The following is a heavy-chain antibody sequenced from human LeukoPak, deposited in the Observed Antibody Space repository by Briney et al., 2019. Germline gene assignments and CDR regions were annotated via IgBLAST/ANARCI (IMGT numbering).Heavy chain of an antibody. Sequence: GGSLRLSCVVSGFMFSDYAMSWVRQAPGKGLEWVSSISSSGGTTFYADSVKGRFTISRDNSKNTLYLQMNSLRAEDTAVYYCAKQMTTVTTFDYWGQGTLVTVSS. CDR2: ISSSGGTT. J-gene: IGHJ4*02. CDR1: GFMFSDYA. CDR3: AKQMTTVTTFDY. V-gene: IGHV3-23*01. D-gene: IGHD4-17*01.